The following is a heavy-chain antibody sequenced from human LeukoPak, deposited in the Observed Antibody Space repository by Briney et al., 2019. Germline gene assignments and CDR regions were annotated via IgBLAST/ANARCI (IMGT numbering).Heavy chain of an antibody. Sequence: RASVKDSCKASGYTFSRYGISWVRQAPGQGLEWMGWISGYNGHTKYAQKLQGRVTMTTDTSTSTAYMELRSLRSDDTAVYYCARDPAGWWRAGYYMDVWGKGTTVTVSS. J-gene: IGHJ6*03. V-gene: IGHV1-18*01. D-gene: IGHD2-15*01. CDR2: ISGYNGHT. CDR3: ARDPAGWWRAGYYMDV. CDR1: GYTFSRYG.